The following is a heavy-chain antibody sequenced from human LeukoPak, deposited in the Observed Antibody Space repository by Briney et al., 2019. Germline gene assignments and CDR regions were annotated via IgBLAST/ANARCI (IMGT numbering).Heavy chain of an antibody. CDR2: IFSSGRA. J-gene: IGHJ4*02. D-gene: IGHD5-12*01. V-gene: IGHV4-59*01. CDR1: GGSINNYY. Sequence: SETLSLTCSVSGGSINNYYWSWIRQSPRKGLEWIGYIFSSGRASYNPSLESRVTISVDTSKNQFSLKMNSLTAADTAVYFCARDAPGGNDYFDYWGQGTLVTVSS. CDR3: ARDAPGGNDYFDY.